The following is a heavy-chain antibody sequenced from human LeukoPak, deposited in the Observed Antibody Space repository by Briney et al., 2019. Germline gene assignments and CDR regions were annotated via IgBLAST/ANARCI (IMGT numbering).Heavy chain of an antibody. Sequence: PSETLSLTCTVSGGSISSSSYYWDWIRQPPGKGLEWIGSIYYSGITYYNPSLKSRVTISVDTSKNQFSLKLSSVTAADTAVYYCARQPRFPTANRPYLWFGSLTGGNWFDPWGQGTLVTVSS. CDR2: IYYSGIT. CDR1: GGSISSSSYY. V-gene: IGHV4-39*01. CDR3: ARQPRFPTANRPYLWFGSLTGGNWFDP. D-gene: IGHD3-10*01. J-gene: IGHJ5*02.